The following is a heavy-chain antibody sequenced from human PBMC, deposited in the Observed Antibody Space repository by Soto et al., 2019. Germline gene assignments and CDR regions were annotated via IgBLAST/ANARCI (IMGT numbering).Heavy chain of an antibody. CDR3: AKDSSFKISRGLTPDY. CDR2: IAYDGSNK. D-gene: IGHD2-2*01. CDR1: GFSFSSYG. V-gene: IGHV3-30*18. Sequence: QVQLVESGGGVVQPGRSLRLSCAASGFSFSSYGMHWVRQAPGTGLEWVAVIAYDGSNKYHADSVKGRFTISRATSKNTLYLQMNSLRAEDTAVYYRAKDSSFKISRGLTPDYWAQGTLVTVSA. J-gene: IGHJ4*02.